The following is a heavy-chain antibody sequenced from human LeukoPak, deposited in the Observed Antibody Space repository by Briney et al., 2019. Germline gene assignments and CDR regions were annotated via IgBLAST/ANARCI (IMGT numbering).Heavy chain of an antibody. CDR2: ISSDGSST. V-gene: IGHV3-74*01. J-gene: IGHJ4*02. Sequence: QPGGSLRLSCAASGFTFSSYWVHWVRQAPGQGLVWVSRISSDGSSTVYAGSVKGRFTISRDNAKNTLYLQMNSLRAEDTAVYYCARDGAGKRDYWGQGTLVTVSS. CDR3: ARDGAGKRDY. D-gene: IGHD6-19*01. CDR1: GFTFSSYW.